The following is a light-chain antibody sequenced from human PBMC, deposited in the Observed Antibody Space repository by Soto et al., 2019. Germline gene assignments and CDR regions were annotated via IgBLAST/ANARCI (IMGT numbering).Light chain of an antibody. Sequence: AMGVTQSPSSLSAATGDIVTITFRASQGISSYLAWYQQKPGKAPKLLIYAASTLQSGVPSRFSGSGSGTDFTLTIRCLQSEDFATYYCQQYYSYPFWTFGQGTKVDI. CDR2: AAS. CDR3: QQYYSYPFWT. V-gene: IGKV1-8*01. J-gene: IGKJ1*01. CDR1: QGISSY.